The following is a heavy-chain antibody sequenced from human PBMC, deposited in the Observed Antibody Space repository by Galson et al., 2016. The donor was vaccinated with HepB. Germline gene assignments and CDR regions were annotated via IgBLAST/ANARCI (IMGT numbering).Heavy chain of an antibody. CDR3: ARSLLERRYHLDY. V-gene: IGHV3-30-3*01. D-gene: IGHD1-1*01. J-gene: IGHJ4*02. CDR1: GFTFSSYA. CDR2: ISYDGSNA. Sequence: SLRLSCAASGFTFSSYAIHWVRQAPGKGLEWVAVISYDGSNAFFADSVKGRFTISRDNSNNTVYLQMNSLRAEDTAIYFCARSLLERRYHLDYWGQGTLVTVSS.